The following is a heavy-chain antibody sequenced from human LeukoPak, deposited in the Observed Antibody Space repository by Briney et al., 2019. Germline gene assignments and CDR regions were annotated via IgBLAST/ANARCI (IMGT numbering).Heavy chain of an antibody. Sequence: ASVKVSCKASGYTFTSYDINWVRQATGQGLEWMGWMNPNSGNTGYAQKFQGRVTMTRNTSISTAYMELSSLRSEDTAVYYCARVRMRGYYFDYWGQGTLVTVSS. CDR2: MNPNSGNT. CDR3: ARVRMRGYYFDY. V-gene: IGHV1-8*01. CDR1: GYTFTSYD. J-gene: IGHJ4*02.